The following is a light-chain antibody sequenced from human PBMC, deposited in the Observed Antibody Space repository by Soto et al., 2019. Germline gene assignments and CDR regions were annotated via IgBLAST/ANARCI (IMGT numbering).Light chain of an antibody. V-gene: IGKV1-12*01. CDR3: QQAAGVPVT. CDR2: GAS. CDR1: QGVSSW. J-gene: IGKJ4*01. Sequence: DIQMTQSPSSVSASVGDRVTITCRASQGVSSWLAWYQQKPGKATKLLICGASNLQSGVPSRFSGSGAGTDFTLTISSLQPEGCATYYCQQAAGVPVTFGGGTEVEIK.